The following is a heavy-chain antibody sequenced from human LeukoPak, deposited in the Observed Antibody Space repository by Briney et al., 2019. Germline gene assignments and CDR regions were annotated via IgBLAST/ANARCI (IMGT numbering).Heavy chain of an antibody. CDR2: IYHSGGT. V-gene: IGHV4-4*02. J-gene: IGHJ5*02. Sequence: SETLSLTCAVSGGSISSSNWWSWVRQPPGKGLEWIGEIYHSGGTNYNPSLKSRVTISVDKSKNQFSLKLSSVTAADTAVYYCARGAYYYGLNWFDPWGQGTLVTVSS. CDR1: GGSISSSNW. D-gene: IGHD3-10*01. CDR3: ARGAYYYGLNWFDP.